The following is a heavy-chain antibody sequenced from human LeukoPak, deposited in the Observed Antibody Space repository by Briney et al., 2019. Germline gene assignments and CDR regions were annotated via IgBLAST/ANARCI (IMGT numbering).Heavy chain of an antibody. CDR1: GFTFGDYA. D-gene: IGHD3-9*01. CDR3: AREHYNVLTGRGGYFDY. V-gene: IGHV3-49*04. CDR2: IRSKAYGGTT. Sequence: PGGSLRLSCTASGFTFGDYAMSWVRQAPGKRLEWVGFIRSKAYGGTTEYAASVKGRFTISRDDSKSIAYLQMNSLRAEDTAVYYCAREHYNVLTGRGGYFDYWGQGTLVTVSS. J-gene: IGHJ4*02.